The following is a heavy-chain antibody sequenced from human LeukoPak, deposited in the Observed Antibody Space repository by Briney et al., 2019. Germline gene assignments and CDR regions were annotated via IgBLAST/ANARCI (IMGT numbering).Heavy chain of an antibody. Sequence: SSETLSLTCTGSGGSFSSSSYYWGWIRQPPGKGLEWIGSIYYSGSTYYNPSLKSRVTISVDTSKNQFSLKLSSVTAADTAVYYCARLTAMAGEFDYWGQGTLVTVSS. CDR3: ARLTAMAGEFDY. CDR1: GGSFSSSSYY. CDR2: IYYSGST. J-gene: IGHJ4*02. V-gene: IGHV4-39*01. D-gene: IGHD5-18*01.